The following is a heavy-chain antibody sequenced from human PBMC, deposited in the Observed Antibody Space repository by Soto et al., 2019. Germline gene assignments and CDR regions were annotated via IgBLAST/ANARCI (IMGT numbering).Heavy chain of an antibody. D-gene: IGHD4-4*01. V-gene: IGHV3-30*18. J-gene: IGHJ6*02. CDR2: ISYDGSNK. Sequence: GGSLRLSCASSGFTFSSYGMHWVRQAPGKGLEWVAVISYDGSNKYYADSVKGRFTISRDNSKNTLYLQMSSLKPEDTAVYYCAKDTQLQAYYYYFGMDVGGQGTAVTVSS. CDR1: GFTFSSYG. CDR3: AKDTQLQAYYYYFGMDV.